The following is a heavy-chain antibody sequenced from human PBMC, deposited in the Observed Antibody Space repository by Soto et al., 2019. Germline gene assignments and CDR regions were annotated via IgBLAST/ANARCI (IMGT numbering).Heavy chain of an antibody. J-gene: IGHJ6*02. D-gene: IGHD6-19*01. V-gene: IGHV3-23*01. CDR2: IRESISST. CDR1: GFAFSSFA. Sequence: EVQLLESGGSVVQPGGSLRLSSAASGFAFSSFAMNWVRQAPGKGLEWVSLIRESISSTYYADSVKGRFTISRDNSKNTLYLQMNSLTAEDTAVYYCAKDRGNSGWPVMDVWGQGTTVAVSS. CDR3: AKDRGNSGWPVMDV.